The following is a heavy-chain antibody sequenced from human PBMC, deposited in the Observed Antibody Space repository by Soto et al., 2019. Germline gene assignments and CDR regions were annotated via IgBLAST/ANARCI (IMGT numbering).Heavy chain of an antibody. D-gene: IGHD1-26*01. CDR1: GFTFSTYG. CDR2: IWHDGSNK. CDR3: ARAVGPYDY. J-gene: IGHJ4*02. V-gene: IGHV3-33*01. Sequence: QVQLVESGGGVVQPGRSLRLSCAASGFTFSTYGIHWVRQAPGKGLEWVAVIWHDGSNKYYADSVKGRFTISRDNSKSTLYLQRDSRRAEDTAVYYGARAVGPYDYWGQGPLVTVSS.